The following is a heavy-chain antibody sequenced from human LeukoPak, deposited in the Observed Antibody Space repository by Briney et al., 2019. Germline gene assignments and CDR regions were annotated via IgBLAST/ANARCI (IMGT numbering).Heavy chain of an antibody. CDR2: IRNKANGGTA. V-gene: IGHV3-49*04. CDR3: SRAYSTGWLGINDY. Sequence: GRSLRLSCTASGFTFSDYAMTWVRQAPGKGLEWVGFIRNKANGGTADYAASVKGRFTISRDDSKTIAYLQMNSLKTEDTAVYLCSRAYSTGWLGINDYWGQGALVTVSS. J-gene: IGHJ4*02. CDR1: GFTFSDYA. D-gene: IGHD6-19*01.